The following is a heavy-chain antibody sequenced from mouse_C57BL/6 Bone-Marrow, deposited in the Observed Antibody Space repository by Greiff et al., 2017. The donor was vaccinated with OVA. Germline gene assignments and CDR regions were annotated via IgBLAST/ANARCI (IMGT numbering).Heavy chain of an antibody. V-gene: IGHV14-3*01. D-gene: IGHD4-1*01. CDR1: GFNIKNTY. CDR2: IDPANGNT. Sequence: EVKLMESVAELVRPGASVKLSCTASGFNIKNTYMHWVKQRPEQGLEWIGRIDPANGNTKYAPKFQGQATITADTSSNTAYLQLSSLTSEDTAICYGDRANWNEYFDYGGRGTTLTVTA. J-gene: IGHJ2*01. CDR3: DRANWNEYFDY.